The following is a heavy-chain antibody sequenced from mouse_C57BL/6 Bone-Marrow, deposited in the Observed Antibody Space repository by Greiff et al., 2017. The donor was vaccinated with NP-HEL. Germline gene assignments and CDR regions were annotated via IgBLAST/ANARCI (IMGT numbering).Heavy chain of an antibody. CDR3: ADTSSTVVGGYFDFWY. V-gene: IGHV14-3*01. D-gene: IGHD1-1*01. CDR1: GFTFKNSY. Sequence: VQLQHSVAELVRPGASVKLSCTASGFTFKNSYMHWVKQRPEQGLEWIGMIDPANGNTKYAAKFQGKATITADTSSNTAYLQLSSLTSEDTAIYYGADTSSTVVGGYFDFWYRGKGPTVT. J-gene: IGHJ1*03. CDR2: IDPANGNT.